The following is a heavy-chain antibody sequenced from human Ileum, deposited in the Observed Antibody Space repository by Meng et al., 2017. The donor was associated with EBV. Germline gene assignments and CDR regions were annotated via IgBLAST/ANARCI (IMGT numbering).Heavy chain of an antibody. Sequence: QVPLRESGPGLVRPSETLSLTCTFVGGSISSSSYYWGWIRQPPGKGLEWIGMIYYSGNTYYNPSLKSRVTISVDTSKNQFSLRLSSVTAADAALYYCARQSDHYYGSGSYYDYWGQGTLVTVSS. V-gene: IGHV4-39*01. CDR2: IYYSGNT. D-gene: IGHD3-10*01. CDR3: ARQSDHYYGSGSYYDY. J-gene: IGHJ4*02. CDR1: GGSISSSSYY.